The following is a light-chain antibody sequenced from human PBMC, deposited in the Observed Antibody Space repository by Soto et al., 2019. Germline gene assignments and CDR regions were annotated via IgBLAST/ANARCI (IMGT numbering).Light chain of an antibody. CDR1: SSNIGNNY. J-gene: IGLJ2*01. CDR2: DNN. Sequence: QSVLTQPPSVSAAPGQTVTISCSGSSSNIGNNYVSWYQQLPGTAPKLLIYDNNKRPSGIPDRFSGSKSGTSATLGITGLQTGDEADYYCGTWDSSLSVVVFGVGTQLTVL. V-gene: IGLV1-51*01. CDR3: GTWDSSLSVVV.